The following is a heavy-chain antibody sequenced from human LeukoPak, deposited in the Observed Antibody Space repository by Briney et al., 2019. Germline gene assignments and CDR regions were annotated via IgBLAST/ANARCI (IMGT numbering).Heavy chain of an antibody. CDR3: ASLYYDSSGTFDY. J-gene: IGHJ4*02. Sequence: GASVKVSCKASGYTFTGYYMHWVRQAPGQGLEWMGWINPNSGGTNSAQKFQGRVTITRDTSISTAYMELSSLKSDDTAVYYCASLYYDSSGTFDYWGQGTLVTVSS. CDR1: GYTFTGYY. V-gene: IGHV1-2*02. D-gene: IGHD3-22*01. CDR2: INPNSGGT.